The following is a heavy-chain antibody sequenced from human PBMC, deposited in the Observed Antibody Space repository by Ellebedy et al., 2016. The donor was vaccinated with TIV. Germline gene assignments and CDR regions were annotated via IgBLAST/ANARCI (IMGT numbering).Heavy chain of an antibody. Sequence: ASVKVSCKASGYTFTGYYMHWVRQAPGQGLEWMGIINPSGGSTSYAQKFQGRVTMTRDTSTSTVYMELSSLRSEDTAVYYCARDRGYYDSSGYHDAFDIWGQGTMVTVSS. CDR2: INPSGGST. D-gene: IGHD3-22*01. CDR1: GYTFTGYY. CDR3: ARDRGYYDSSGYHDAFDI. V-gene: IGHV1-46*01. J-gene: IGHJ3*02.